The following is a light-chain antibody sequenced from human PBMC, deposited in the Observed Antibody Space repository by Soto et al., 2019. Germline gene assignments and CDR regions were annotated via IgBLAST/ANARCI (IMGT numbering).Light chain of an antibody. V-gene: IGLV1-44*01. Sequence: QSVLTQPPSASGTPGQRVTISCSGSNSNIGSNTVNWYQQLPGTAPKLLIYSTNQRPSGVPDRFSGSQSGTSASLAISGPQSEDEADYYCAAWDDSLNGRVFGGGTKVTVL. J-gene: IGLJ3*02. CDR1: NSNIGSNT. CDR3: AAWDDSLNGRV. CDR2: STN.